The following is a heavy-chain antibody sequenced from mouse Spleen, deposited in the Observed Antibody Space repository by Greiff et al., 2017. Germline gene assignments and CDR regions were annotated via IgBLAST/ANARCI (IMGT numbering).Heavy chain of an antibody. CDR1: GYTFTSYW. V-gene: IGHV1-7*01. D-gene: IGHD2-4*01. CDR3: ARADDYDGYAMDY. CDR2: INPSSGYT. J-gene: IGHJ4*01. Sequence: QVQLKQSGAELAKPGASVKLSCKASGYTFTSYWMHWVKQRPGQGLEWIGYINPSSGYTKYNQKFKDKATLTADKSSSTAYMQLSSLTYEDSAVYYCARADDYDGYAMDYWGQGTSVTVSS.